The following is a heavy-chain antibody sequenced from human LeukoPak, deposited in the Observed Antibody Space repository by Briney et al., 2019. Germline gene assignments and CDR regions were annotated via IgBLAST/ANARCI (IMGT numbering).Heavy chain of an antibody. V-gene: IGHV1-18*01. CDR3: AGDSGGYSYGTFDY. Sequence: GASVKVSFKGSGYTFTSYGISWGRQAPGQGLEWVGWISAYNGNTNYAQKLQGRVTMTTDTSTSTAYMELRSLRSDDTAVYYCAGDSGGYSYGTFDYWGQGTLVTVSS. CDR2: ISAYNGNT. D-gene: IGHD5-18*01. J-gene: IGHJ4*02. CDR1: GYTFTSYG.